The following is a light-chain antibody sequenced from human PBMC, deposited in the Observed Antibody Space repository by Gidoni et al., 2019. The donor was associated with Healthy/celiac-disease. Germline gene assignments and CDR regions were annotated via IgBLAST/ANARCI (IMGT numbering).Light chain of an antibody. J-gene: IGKJ1*01. Sequence: DIVMTQSPDSLAVSLGERATINCKSSQRVLYSSNNKNYLAWYQQQPGQPPTLLIYWASTRESGVPDRFSGSGSGTDFTLTISSLQAEDVAVYSCQQYYSTPTWTFGQGTKVEIK. CDR2: WAS. V-gene: IGKV4-1*01. CDR1: QRVLYSSNNKNY. CDR3: QQYYSTPTWT.